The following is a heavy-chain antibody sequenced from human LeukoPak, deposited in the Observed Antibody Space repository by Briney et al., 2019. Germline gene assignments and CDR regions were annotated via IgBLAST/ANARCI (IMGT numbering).Heavy chain of an antibody. D-gene: IGHD5-18*01. J-gene: IGHJ6*02. CDR2: INSDGSST. V-gene: IGHV3-74*01. CDR3: ARDIRQLWSYYYYGMDV. CDR1: GFTFSSYW. Sequence: GGSLRLSCAASGFTFSSYWMHWVRQAPGKGLVWVSRINSDGSSTSYADSVKGRFTISRDNAKNTLYLQMNCLRAEDTAVYYCARDIRQLWSYYYYGMDVWGQGTTVTVSS.